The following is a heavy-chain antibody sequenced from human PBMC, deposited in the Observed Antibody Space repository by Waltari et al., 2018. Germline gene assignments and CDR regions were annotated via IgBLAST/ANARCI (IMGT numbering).Heavy chain of an antibody. J-gene: IGHJ5*02. V-gene: IGHV3-53*01. CDR3: ARDRAVYSSSSGYWFDP. Sequence: EVQLVASGGGLIQPGGSLRLSCAASGFTVSSNYMSWVRQAPGKGLEWVPGIDSGGSTYYADSVKGRFTISRDNSKNTLYLQMNSLRAEDTAVYYCARDRAVYSSSSGYWFDPWGQGTLVTVSS. CDR1: GFTVSSNY. CDR2: IDSGGST. D-gene: IGHD6-6*01.